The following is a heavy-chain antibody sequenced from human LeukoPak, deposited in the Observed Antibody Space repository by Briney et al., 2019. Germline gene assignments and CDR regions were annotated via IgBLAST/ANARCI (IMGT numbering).Heavy chain of an antibody. CDR2: INTDGGSL. Sequence: GGSLRLSCAASGFTFSSYWMYWVRQAPGKGPVWVARINTDGGSLNYADSVKGRFTISRDNAKNTLYLQMNSLGAEDTAVYYCARRINYYDSSGYYYVRYFDSWGQGTLVAVSS. D-gene: IGHD3-22*01. V-gene: IGHV3-74*01. CDR3: ARRINYYDSSGYYYVRYFDS. CDR1: GFTFSSYW. J-gene: IGHJ4*02.